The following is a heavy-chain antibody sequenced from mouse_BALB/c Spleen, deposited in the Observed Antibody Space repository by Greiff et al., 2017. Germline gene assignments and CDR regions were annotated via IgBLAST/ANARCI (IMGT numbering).Heavy chain of an antibody. CDR3: ARGYPYAMDY. Sequence: VNLVESGPGLVAPSQSLSITCTVSGFSLTSYGVHWVRQPPGKGLEWLGVIWAGGSTNYNSALMSRLSISKDNSKSQVFLKMNSLQTDDTAMYYCARGYPYAMDYWGQGTSVTVSS. V-gene: IGHV2-9*02. CDR2: IWAGGST. J-gene: IGHJ4*01. CDR1: GFSLTSYG. D-gene: IGHD2-14*01.